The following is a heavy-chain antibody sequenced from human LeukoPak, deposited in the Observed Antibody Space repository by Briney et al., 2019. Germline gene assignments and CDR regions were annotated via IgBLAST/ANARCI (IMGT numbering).Heavy chain of an antibody. J-gene: IGHJ4*02. D-gene: IGHD5-12*01. Sequence: SETLSLTCTVSGGSISSYYWSWIRQPPGKGLEWIGYIYYSGGTNYNPSLKSRVTISVDTSKNQFSLKLSSVTAADTAVYYCARAGDIVATMTPDYWGQGTLVTVSS. V-gene: IGHV4-59*01. CDR2: IYYSGGT. CDR1: GGSISSYY. CDR3: ARAGDIVATMTPDY.